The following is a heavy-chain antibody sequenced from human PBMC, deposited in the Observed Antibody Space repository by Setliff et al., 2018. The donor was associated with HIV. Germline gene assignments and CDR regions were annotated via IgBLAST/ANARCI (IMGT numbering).Heavy chain of an antibody. CDR1: GFTFSSYN. D-gene: IGHD2-2*01. Sequence: GGSLRLSCAASGFTFSSYNMNWVRQAPGKGLEWVANIKKDGSEKFYVDSVKGRFTSSRDNAKNSLYLQMNSLRAEDTAFYYCARGRVPGNYWGQGTLVTVSS. J-gene: IGHJ4*02. V-gene: IGHV3-7*01. CDR3: ARGRVPGNY. CDR2: IKKDGSEK.